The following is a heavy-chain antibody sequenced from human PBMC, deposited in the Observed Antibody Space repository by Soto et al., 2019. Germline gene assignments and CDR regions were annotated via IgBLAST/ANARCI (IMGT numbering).Heavy chain of an antibody. Sequence: GGSLRLSCAASGFTFSSYAMHWVRQAPGKGLEWVAVISYDGSNKYYADSVKGRFTISRDNSKNTLYLQMNSLRAEDTAVYYCAREGDSSGYSHYYYYGMDVWGQGTTVTVSS. J-gene: IGHJ6*02. CDR2: ISYDGSNK. CDR3: AREGDSSGYSHYYYYGMDV. D-gene: IGHD3-22*01. V-gene: IGHV3-30-3*01. CDR1: GFTFSSYA.